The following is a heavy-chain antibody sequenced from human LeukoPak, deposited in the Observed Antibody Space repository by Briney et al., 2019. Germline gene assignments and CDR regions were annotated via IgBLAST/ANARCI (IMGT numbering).Heavy chain of an antibody. CDR1: GFTFNSYA. CDR3: AKVDCSRTSCYAGNYYYGMDV. D-gene: IGHD2-2*01. CDR2: ISGSGGST. V-gene: IGHV3-23*01. J-gene: IGHJ6*02. Sequence: PGGSLRLSCAASGFTFNSYAMSWVRQAPGKGLEWVSAISGSGGSTYYADSVKGRFTISRDNSKNTLYLQMNSLRAEDTAVYYCAKVDCSRTSCYAGNYYYGMDVWGQGTTVTVSS.